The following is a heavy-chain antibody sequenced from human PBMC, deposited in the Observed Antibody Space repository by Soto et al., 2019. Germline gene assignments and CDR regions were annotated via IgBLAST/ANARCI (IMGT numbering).Heavy chain of an antibody. CDR3: ARSYMVRGVANWFDP. D-gene: IGHD3-10*01. CDR2: IYHSGST. J-gene: IGHJ5*02. Sequence: QVQLQESGPGLVKPSGTLSLTCAVSGGSISSSNWWSWVRQPPGKGLEWIGEIYHSGSTNYNPSLNSRVTISVAKSKNQFSLKLSSVTAADTAVYYCARSYMVRGVANWFDPWGQGTLVTVSS. CDR1: GGSISSSNW. V-gene: IGHV4-4*02.